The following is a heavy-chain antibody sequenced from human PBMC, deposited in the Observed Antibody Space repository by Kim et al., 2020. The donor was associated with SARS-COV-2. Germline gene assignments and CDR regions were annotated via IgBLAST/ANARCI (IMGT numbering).Heavy chain of an antibody. Sequence: ASVKVSCKASGYTFTSYAMHWVRQAPGQRLEWMGWINAGNGNTKYSQKFQGRVTITRDTSASTAYMELSSLRSEDTAVYYCARKWFGDHEYFQHWGQGTLVTVSS. CDR1: GYTFTSYA. CDR2: INAGNGNT. CDR3: ARKWFGDHEYFQH. D-gene: IGHD3-10*01. J-gene: IGHJ1*01. V-gene: IGHV1-3*01.